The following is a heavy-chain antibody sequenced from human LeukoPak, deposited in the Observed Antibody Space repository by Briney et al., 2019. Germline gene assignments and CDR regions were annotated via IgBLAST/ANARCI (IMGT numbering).Heavy chain of an antibody. D-gene: IGHD3-9*01. Sequence: GRSLRLSCAASGFTFSSYAMHWVRQAPGKGLEWVAVISYDGSNKYYADSVKGRFTISRDNYKNTLYLQMNSLRAEDTAVYYCARVLMPYDILTGSFDYWGQGTLVTVSS. CDR3: ARVLMPYDILTGSFDY. CDR2: ISYDGSNK. J-gene: IGHJ4*02. V-gene: IGHV3-30*04. CDR1: GFTFSSYA.